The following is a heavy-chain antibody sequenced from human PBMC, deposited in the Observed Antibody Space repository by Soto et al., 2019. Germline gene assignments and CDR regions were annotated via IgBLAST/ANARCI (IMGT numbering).Heavy chain of an antibody. V-gene: IGHV4-30-2*01. J-gene: IGHJ4*02. CDR1: GGSISSGGYS. CDR2: IYHSGST. Sequence: SETLSLTCAVSGGSISSGGYSWSWIRQPPGKGLEWIGYIYHSGSTYYNPSLKSRVTISVDRSKNQFSLKLSSVTAADTAVYYCARGIQLNYYDSSGYYDYWGQGTLVTVSS. CDR3: ARGIQLNYYDSSGYYDY. D-gene: IGHD3-22*01.